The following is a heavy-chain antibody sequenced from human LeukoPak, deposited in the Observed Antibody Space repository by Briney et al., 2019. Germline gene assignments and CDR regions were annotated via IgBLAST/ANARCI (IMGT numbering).Heavy chain of an antibody. CDR1: GYTFNNYG. Sequence: GASVKVSCKASGYTFNNYGINWVRQAPGQGLEWMGWITAYNGNTNYAQNVQGRFTMTTDTSTSTAYMELRSLRVDDTAVYYCAKGAATDYFDYWGQGTLVTVSS. D-gene: IGHD4/OR15-4a*01. V-gene: IGHV1-18*01. CDR2: ITAYNGNT. CDR3: AKGAATDYFDY. J-gene: IGHJ4*02.